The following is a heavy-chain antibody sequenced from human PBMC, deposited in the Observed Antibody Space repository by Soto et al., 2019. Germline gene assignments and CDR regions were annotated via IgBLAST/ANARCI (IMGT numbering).Heavy chain of an antibody. CDR3: AKVHQNVLLWFGELFYGMDV. D-gene: IGHD3-10*01. V-gene: IGHV3-48*01. J-gene: IGHJ6*02. Sequence: GGSLRLSCAASGFTFSSYSMNWVRQAPGKGLEWVSYISSSSSTIYYADSVKGRFTISRDNAKNSLYLQMNSLRAEDTAVYYCAKVHQNVLLWFGELFYGMDVWGQGTTVTVSS. CDR1: GFTFSSYS. CDR2: ISSSSSTI.